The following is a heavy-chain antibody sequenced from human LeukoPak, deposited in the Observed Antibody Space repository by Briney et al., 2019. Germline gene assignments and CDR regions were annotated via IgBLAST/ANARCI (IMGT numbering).Heavy chain of an antibody. J-gene: IGHJ5*02. CDR1: GGSISSSPYY. CDR2: IYYRGST. V-gene: IGHV4-39*01. D-gene: IGHD1-1*01. CDR3: ARHYLSDGILSAFDP. Sequence: SETLSLTCTVSGGSISSSPYYWGWIRQPPGKGLEWIGTIYYRGSTYSNPSLNSRVTISLDTSKNRFSLRLRSVTAADTALYYCARHYLSDGILSAFDPWGQGTLVTVSS.